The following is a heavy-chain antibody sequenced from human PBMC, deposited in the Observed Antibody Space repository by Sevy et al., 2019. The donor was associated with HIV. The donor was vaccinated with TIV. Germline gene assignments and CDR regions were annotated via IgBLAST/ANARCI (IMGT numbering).Heavy chain of an antibody. CDR2: IKQDGSEK. J-gene: IGHJ4*02. V-gene: IGHV3-7*01. D-gene: IGHD3-10*01. Sequence: GGSLRLSCAASGFTFSNYWMSWVRQAPGKGLEWVANIKQDGSEKYYVDSVKGRFTISRDNAKNSLYLQIDSLRAEDTAVYYCARDGYYYGSAFAYYFDYWGQGTLVTVSS. CDR1: GFTFSNYW. CDR3: ARDGYYYGSAFAYYFDY.